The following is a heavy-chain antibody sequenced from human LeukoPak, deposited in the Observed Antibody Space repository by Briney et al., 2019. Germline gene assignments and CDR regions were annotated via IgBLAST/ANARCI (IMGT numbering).Heavy chain of an antibody. V-gene: IGHV4-39*01. CDR1: GGSISSSSYY. J-gene: IGHJ4*02. D-gene: IGHD2-2*01. CDR3: ARQECSSTSCARGHFDY. CDR2: IYYSGST. Sequence: SETLSLTCTVSGGSISSSSYYWGWIRQPPGKGLEWIGSIYYSGSTYYNPSLKSRVTISVGTSKSQFSLKLSSVTAADTAVYYCARQECSSTSCARGHFDYWGQGTLVTVSS.